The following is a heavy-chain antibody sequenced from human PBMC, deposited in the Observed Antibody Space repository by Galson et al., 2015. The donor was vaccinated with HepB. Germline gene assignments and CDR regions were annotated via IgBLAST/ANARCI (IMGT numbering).Heavy chain of an antibody. CDR1: GFTFSSYW. CDR2: INSDGSST. CDR3: ARDSTYYYDSSGYSVPDY. V-gene: IGHV3-74*01. J-gene: IGHJ4*02. Sequence: SLRLSCAASGFTFSSYWMHWVRQAPGKGLVWVSRINSDGSSTSYADSVKGRFTISRDNAKNTLYLQMNSLRAEDTAVYYCARDSTYYYDSSGYSVPDYWGQGTLVTVSS. D-gene: IGHD3-22*01.